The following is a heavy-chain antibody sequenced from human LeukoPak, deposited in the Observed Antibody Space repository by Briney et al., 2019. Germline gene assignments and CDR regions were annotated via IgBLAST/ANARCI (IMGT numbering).Heavy chain of an antibody. CDR2: NYSAGST. CDR1: GFTVSTNY. Sequence: GGSLRLSWAASGFTVSTNYISWVRQAPGKGLEWVSVNYSAGSTYYADSVKGRFTISRDNSKNTVYLQMNSLRPDDTAVYYCAREGGSGSYGYDYWGQGTLVTVSS. J-gene: IGHJ4*02. CDR3: AREGGSGSYGYDY. V-gene: IGHV3-66*02. D-gene: IGHD3-10*01.